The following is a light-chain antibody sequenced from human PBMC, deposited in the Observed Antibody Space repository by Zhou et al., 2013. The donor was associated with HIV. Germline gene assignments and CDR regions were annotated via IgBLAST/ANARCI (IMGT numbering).Light chain of an antibody. Sequence: EIVLTQSPATLSLSPGERATLSCRASQSVSNYLAWYQQKPGQAPRLLISHASNRSTGIPARFSGSGSGTDFTLTISGLEPEDVATYYCQQFDNLPFTFGPGTKVDIK. CDR1: QSVSNY. V-gene: IGKV3-11*01. CDR2: HAS. J-gene: IGKJ3*01. CDR3: QQFDNLPFT.